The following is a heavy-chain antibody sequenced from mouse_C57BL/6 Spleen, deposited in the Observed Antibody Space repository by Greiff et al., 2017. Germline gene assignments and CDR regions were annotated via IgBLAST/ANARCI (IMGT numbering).Heavy chain of an antibody. CDR2: ISSGGSYS. D-gene: IGHD1-2*01. Sequence: EVQVVESGGDLVKPGGSLKLSCAASGFTFSSYGMSWVRQTPDKRLEWVATISSGGSYSYYPDSVKGRFTISRDNANNTLYLQMSSLKSEDTAMYYCARQITTAYYYAMDYWGQGTSVTVSS. CDR1: GFTFSSYG. V-gene: IGHV5-6*01. CDR3: ARQITTAYYYAMDY. J-gene: IGHJ4*01.